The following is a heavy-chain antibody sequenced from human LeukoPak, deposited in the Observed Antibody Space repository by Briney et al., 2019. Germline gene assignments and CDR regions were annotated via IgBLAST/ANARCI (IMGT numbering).Heavy chain of an antibody. V-gene: IGHV3-23*01. Sequence: PGGSLRLSCAASGFTFGSYAMSWVRQAPGKGMEWVSAISGSGGSTYYADSVKGRFTISRDNSKNTLYLQMNSLRAEDTAVYYCAKESRDPGRGYLDYWGQGTLVTVSS. D-gene: IGHD2-15*01. J-gene: IGHJ4*02. CDR1: GFTFGSYA. CDR2: ISGSGGST. CDR3: AKESRDPGRGYLDY.